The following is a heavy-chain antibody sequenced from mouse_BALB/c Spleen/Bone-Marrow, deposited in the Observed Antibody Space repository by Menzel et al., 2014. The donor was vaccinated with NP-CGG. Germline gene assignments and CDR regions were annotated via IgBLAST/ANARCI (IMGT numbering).Heavy chain of an antibody. CDR2: INPSNGRA. CDR3: AREMVFDITTVVATGGYYFDY. V-gene: IGHV1S81*02. Sequence: QVQLQQSGAELVKPGASLKLSCKASGYTFTSYWMHWVKPRPGQGLEWIGEINPSNGRANYNEKFKSKATLTVDKSSSTAYMQLSSLTSEDSAVYYCAREMVFDITTVVATGGYYFDYWGQGTTLTVSS. D-gene: IGHD1-1*01. CDR1: GYTFTSYW. J-gene: IGHJ2*01.